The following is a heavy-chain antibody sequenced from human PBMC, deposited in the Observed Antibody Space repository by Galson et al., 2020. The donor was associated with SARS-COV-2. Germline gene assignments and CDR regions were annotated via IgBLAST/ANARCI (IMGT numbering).Heavy chain of an antibody. CDR1: GGTFSSYA. CDR3: ARLPPYDSSGYSHYWYFDL. V-gene: IGHV1-69*13. D-gene: IGHD3-22*01. CDR2: NIPIFGTA. J-gene: IGHJ2*01. Sequence: SVKVSCKASGGTFSSYAISWVRQAPGQGLEWMGGNIPIFGTANYAQKFQGRVTITADESTSTAYMELSSLRSEDTAVYYCARLPPYDSSGYSHYWYFDLWGRGTLVTVSS.